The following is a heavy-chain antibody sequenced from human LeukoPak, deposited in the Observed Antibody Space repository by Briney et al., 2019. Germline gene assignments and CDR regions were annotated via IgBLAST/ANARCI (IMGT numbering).Heavy chain of an antibody. J-gene: IGHJ4*02. V-gene: IGHV3-74*01. CDR3: ARGALEYSGFDQTFDY. D-gene: IGHD5-12*01. CDR2: INTDGSST. Sequence: PGGSLRLSCAASRFTFGNYWMHWVRQVPGKGLVWVSRINTDGSSTTYADSVKGRFTISRDNSKNTLYLQMNSLRVEDTAVYYCARGALEYSGFDQTFDYWAQGTLVTVSS. CDR1: RFTFGNYW.